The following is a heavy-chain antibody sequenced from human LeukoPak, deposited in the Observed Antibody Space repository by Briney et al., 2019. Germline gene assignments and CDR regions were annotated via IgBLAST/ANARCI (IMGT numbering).Heavy chain of an antibody. V-gene: IGHV1-2*02. Sequence: ASVKVSCKASGYTFTGYYMHWVRQAPGQGLVWMGWINPNSGGTNYAQKFQGRVTMTRDTSISTAYMELSRLRSDDTAVYYCATTIYYYDSSGYLDYWGQGTLVTVSS. CDR1: GYTFTGYY. J-gene: IGHJ4*02. CDR3: ATTIYYYDSSGYLDY. D-gene: IGHD3-22*01. CDR2: INPNSGGT.